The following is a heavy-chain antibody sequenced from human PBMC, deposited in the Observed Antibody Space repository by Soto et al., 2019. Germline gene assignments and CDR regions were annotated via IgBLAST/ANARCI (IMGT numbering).Heavy chain of an antibody. CDR2: INHSGST. J-gene: IGHJ3*02. CDR3: ARGGGLLYDFWSGYYGKAFDI. D-gene: IGHD3-3*01. Sequence: SETLSLTCAVYGGSFSGYYWSWIRQPPGKGLEWIGEINHSGSTNYNPSLKSRVTISVDTSKNQFSLKLSPVTAADTAVYYCARGGGLLYDFWSGYYGKAFDIWGQGTMVTVSS. CDR1: GGSFSGYY. V-gene: IGHV4-34*01.